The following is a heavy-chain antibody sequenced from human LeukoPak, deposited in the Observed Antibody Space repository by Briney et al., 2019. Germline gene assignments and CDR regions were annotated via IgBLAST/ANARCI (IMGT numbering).Heavy chain of an antibody. V-gene: IGHV4-39*07. D-gene: IGHD6-13*01. CDR3: ARDVPIAAAGTWFDP. J-gene: IGHJ5*02. CDR2: IYYSGST. Sequence: SETLSLTCTVSGGSISSSSYYWGWIRQPPGKGLEWIGSIYYSGSTYYNPSLKSRVTISVDTSKNQFSLKLSSVTAADTAVYYCARDVPIAAAGTWFDPWGQGTLVTVSS. CDR1: GGSISSSSYY.